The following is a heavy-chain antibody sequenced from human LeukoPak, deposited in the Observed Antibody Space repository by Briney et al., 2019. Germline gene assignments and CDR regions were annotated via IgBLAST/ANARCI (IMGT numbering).Heavy chain of an antibody. CDR2: IYYSGST. Sequence: SETLSLTCTVSGGSISSSSYYWGWIRQPPGKGLEWIGSIYYSGSTYYNPSLKSRVTISVDTSKNQFSLKLSSVTAADTAVYYCARDLRGYSGYEGAGVYYFDYWGQGTLVTVSS. J-gene: IGHJ4*02. D-gene: IGHD5-12*01. V-gene: IGHV4-39*07. CDR3: ARDLRGYSGYEGAGVYYFDY. CDR1: GGSISSSSYY.